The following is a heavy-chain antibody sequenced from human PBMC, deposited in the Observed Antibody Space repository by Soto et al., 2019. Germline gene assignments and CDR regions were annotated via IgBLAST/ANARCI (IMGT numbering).Heavy chain of an antibody. CDR3: ARQCRGVTCHWFVP. V-gene: IGHV4-59*08. J-gene: IGHJ5*02. D-gene: IGHD2-15*01. Sequence: SETLSLTCTVSGGSISSYYWSWIRQPPGKGLEWIGYIYYSGSTYYNPSLKSRITISVDTSKNQFSLKLSSVTAADTAVYYCARQCRGVTCHWFVPWGQGTLVTVSS. CDR1: GGSISSYY. CDR2: IYYSGST.